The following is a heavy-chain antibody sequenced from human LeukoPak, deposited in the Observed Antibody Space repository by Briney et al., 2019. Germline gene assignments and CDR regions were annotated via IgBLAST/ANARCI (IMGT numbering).Heavy chain of an antibody. CDR2: ISGSGGST. J-gene: IGHJ4*02. D-gene: IGHD3-22*01. Sequence: GGSLTLSCAASGFIFSSYAMSWVRQAPGKGLEWVSAISGSGGSTYYADSVKGRFTISRDNAKNSLYLQMNSLRAEDTAVYYCARDSPDSSGPTTLFDYWGQGTLVTVSS. CDR3: ARDSPDSSGPTTLFDY. V-gene: IGHV3-23*01. CDR1: GFIFSSYA.